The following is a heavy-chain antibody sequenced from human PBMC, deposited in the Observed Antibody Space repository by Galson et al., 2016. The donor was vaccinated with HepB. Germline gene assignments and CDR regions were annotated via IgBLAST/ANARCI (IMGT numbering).Heavy chain of an antibody. V-gene: IGHV7-4-1*02. CDR3: ARGPGTTPLDY. CDR2: INTNTGNP. Sequence: SVKVSCKASGNTFGSYGINWVRQAPGQGLEWMGWINTNTGNPTYAQGFIGRFVFSLDTSVSTTYLQISSLKAEDTAVYYCARGPGTTPLDYWGQGTLVTVSS. CDR1: GNTFGSYG. J-gene: IGHJ4*02. D-gene: IGHD2-15*01.